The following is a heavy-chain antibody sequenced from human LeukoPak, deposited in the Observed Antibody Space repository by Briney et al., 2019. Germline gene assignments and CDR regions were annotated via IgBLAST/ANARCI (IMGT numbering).Heavy chain of an antibody. D-gene: IGHD1-26*01. V-gene: IGHV1-2*02. CDR2: ISPNSGGT. J-gene: IGHJ5*02. Sequence: ASVKVSFKASGYTLTGYYIHWVRQAPGQGLEWMGWISPNSGGTNSAQKFQGRVSMPQDTSISTAYMELTRLRSAETAVHYCARDGFYRSYFDRWGQGTLVTVA. CDR3: ARDGFYRSYFDR. CDR1: GYTLTGYY.